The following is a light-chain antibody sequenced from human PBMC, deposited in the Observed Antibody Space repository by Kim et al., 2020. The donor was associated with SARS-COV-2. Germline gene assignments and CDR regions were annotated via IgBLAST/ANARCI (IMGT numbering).Light chain of an antibody. CDR2: YDS. V-gene: IGLV3-21*04. CDR3: QVWDSSSDHPRV. J-gene: IGLJ2*01. Sequence: PGKTARITCGGNNSGSKSVHWYQQKPGQAHVLVIYYDSDRPSGIPERFSGSNSGNTATLTISRVEAGDEADYYCQVWDSSSDHPRVFGGGTQLTVL. CDR1: NSGSKS.